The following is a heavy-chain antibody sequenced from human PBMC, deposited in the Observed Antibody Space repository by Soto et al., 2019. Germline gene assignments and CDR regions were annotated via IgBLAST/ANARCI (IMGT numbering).Heavy chain of an antibody. CDR2: IRSKAYGGTT. CDR3: TRDSRGRTTHTMDV. V-gene: IGHV3-49*03. D-gene: IGHD2-2*01. J-gene: IGHJ6*04. Sequence: PGGSLRLSCTASGFTFGDYAMSWFRQAPGKGLEWVGFIRSKAYGGTTEYAASVKGRFTISRDDSKSIAYLQMNSLKTEDTAVYYCTRDSRGRTTHTMDVWGKGTTVTVSS. CDR1: GFTFGDYA.